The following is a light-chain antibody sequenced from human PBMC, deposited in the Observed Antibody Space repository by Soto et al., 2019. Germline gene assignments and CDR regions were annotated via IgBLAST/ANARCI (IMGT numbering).Light chain of an antibody. CDR3: QQYGSSPPT. CDR2: GAS. J-gene: IGKJ1*01. CDR1: QSISRY. Sequence: VVLTQSPGALSLSPGERTTLSCRASQSISRYLAWYQQKPGQGPRLLIYGASSRATGTPDRFSGSGSGTDFTLPINRLEPEDFALYYCQQYGSSPPTFGQATKVDI. V-gene: IGKV3-20*01.